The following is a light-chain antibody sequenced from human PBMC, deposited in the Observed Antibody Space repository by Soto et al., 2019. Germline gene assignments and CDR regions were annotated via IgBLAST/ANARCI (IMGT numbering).Light chain of an antibody. Sequence: EIVLTQSPGTLSLSPGERATLSCRASQSVTSIYLAWYQQKPGQAPRLLIYGTSTRATGIPDRFSGSGSGTDFTLTISRLEPEDFAVYYCHQHGRSPLTFGGGTKVEIK. CDR2: GTS. J-gene: IGKJ4*01. CDR3: HQHGRSPLT. V-gene: IGKV3-20*01. CDR1: QSVTSIY.